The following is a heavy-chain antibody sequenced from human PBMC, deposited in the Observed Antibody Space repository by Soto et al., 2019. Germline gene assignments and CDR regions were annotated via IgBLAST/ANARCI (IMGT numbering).Heavy chain of an antibody. CDR1: GFSFSSYA. V-gene: IGHV3-30*04. J-gene: IGHJ5*02. CDR2: ISKDGMNK. CDR3: ARDMYSSDYFVKWFEP. D-gene: IGHD6-19*01. Sequence: QVRLVESGGGVVQPGRSLRLSCTASGFSFSSYAMYWFRQPPGKGLEWVAVISKDGMNKNYADSVKGRVTVSRDNANYSMDLQLNSLRGEETDMYSCARDMYSSDYFVKWFEPWGQGTLVTVSS.